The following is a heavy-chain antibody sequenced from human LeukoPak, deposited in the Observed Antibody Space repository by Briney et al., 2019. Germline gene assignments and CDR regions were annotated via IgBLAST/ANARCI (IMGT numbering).Heavy chain of an antibody. CDR1: GYTFTGYH. CDR2: INPYSGGT. CDR3: ARDQGSPTRSWYTGY. D-gene: IGHD6-13*01. J-gene: IGHJ4*02. Sequence: ASVKVSCKASGYTFTGYHIHWVRQAPGQGLEWMGRINPYSGGTNFAQKFQGRVTMTRDTSITTAYMDLSSLTPDDTAVYFCARDQGSPTRSWYTGYWGQGTQVTVSS. V-gene: IGHV1-2*06.